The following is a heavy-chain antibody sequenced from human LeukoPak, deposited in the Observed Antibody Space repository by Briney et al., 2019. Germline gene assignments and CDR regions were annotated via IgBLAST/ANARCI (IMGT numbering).Heavy chain of an antibody. CDR2: ISAYNGNT. V-gene: IGHV1-18*01. J-gene: IGHJ4*02. CDR3: ARDNPYGSGTDY. CDR1: GYTFTSHG. Sequence: ASVKVSCKASGYTFTSHGISWVRQAPGQGLEWMGWISAYNGNTNYAQKLHGRGTMTTDTSTSTAYMELRSLRSDDTAVYYCARDNPYGSGTDYWGQGTLVTVSS. D-gene: IGHD3-10*01.